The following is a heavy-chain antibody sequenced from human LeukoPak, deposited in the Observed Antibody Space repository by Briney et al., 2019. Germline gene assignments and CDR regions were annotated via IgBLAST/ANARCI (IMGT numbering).Heavy chain of an antibody. D-gene: IGHD3-10*01. CDR1: GGSFSGYY. CDR3: ARGLLWFGRYCFDY. V-gene: IGHV4-34*01. CDR2: INNSGST. Sequence: SETRSLTCAVYGGSFSGYYWSWIRQPPGKGLEWIGEINNSGSTNYNPSLKSRVTISVDTSKNQFSLKLSSVTAADTAVYYCARGLLWFGRYCFDYWGQGTLVTVSS. J-gene: IGHJ4*02.